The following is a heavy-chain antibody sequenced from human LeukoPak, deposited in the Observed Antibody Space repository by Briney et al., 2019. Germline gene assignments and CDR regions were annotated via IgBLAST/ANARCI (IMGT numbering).Heavy chain of an antibody. Sequence: GGSLRLSCAASGFTFSSYAISSVRQAPGKGLKPVSAISGSGGSTYYANSVKGRVTISRDNSKNTLYLQMNSLRAEDTAVYSCARDKTRGLGYSYSKSGNYFDSWGQGTLVTVSS. CDR3: ARDKTRGLGYSYSKSGNYFDS. CDR1: GFTFSSYA. D-gene: IGHD5-18*01. CDR2: ISGSGGST. V-gene: IGHV3-23*01. J-gene: IGHJ4*02.